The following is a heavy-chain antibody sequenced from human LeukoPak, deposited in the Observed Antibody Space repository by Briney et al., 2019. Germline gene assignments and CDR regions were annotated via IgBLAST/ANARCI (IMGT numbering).Heavy chain of an antibody. D-gene: IGHD6-13*01. CDR2: IDHRGTA. J-gene: IGHJ6*03. V-gene: IGHV4-34*01. CDR3: ARNSSSSWGYYSMDV. Sequence: SETLSLTCAVYGASYNAYYWSWIRQPPGKGLEWIGDIDHRGTATYNPSLKSRLTISADASKNQFSLKLTSVTAADTAVYYCARNSSSSWGYYSMDVWGKGTTVTVSS. CDR1: GASYNAYY.